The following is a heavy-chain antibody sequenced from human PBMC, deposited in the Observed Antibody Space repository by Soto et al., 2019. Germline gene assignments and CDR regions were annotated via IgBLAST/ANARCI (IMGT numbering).Heavy chain of an antibody. D-gene: IGHD3-22*01. CDR2: SDWDDDK. J-gene: IGHJ6*02. CDR3: ARTRIDDSSGHYYYYGMDV. V-gene: IGHV2-70*01. CDR1: GFSLSTSGMC. Sequence: ESGPTLVNPTQTLTLTCTFSGFSLSTSGMCVSWIRQPPGKALEWPALSDWDDDKYYSTSLKTRLTISKDTSKNQVVLTMTNMDPVDTATYYCARTRIDDSSGHYYYYGMDVWGQGTTVTVSS.